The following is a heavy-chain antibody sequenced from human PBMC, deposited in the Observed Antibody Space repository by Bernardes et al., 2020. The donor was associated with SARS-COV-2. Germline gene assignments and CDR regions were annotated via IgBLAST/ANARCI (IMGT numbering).Heavy chain of an antibody. CDR1: GVSISSGDYY. CDR2: IYYTGST. J-gene: IGHJ6*02. CDR3: ARAGVVMYGLDV. Sequence: SETLSLTCTFSGVSISSGDYYWSWIRQSPGKGLEWIGYIYYTGSTYYNPSLKIRVTIPVDTSKTQFSLTLTSVTAADTAVYFCARAGVVMYGLDVWGQGTTVTVAS. V-gene: IGHV4-30-4*01. D-gene: IGHD3-3*01.